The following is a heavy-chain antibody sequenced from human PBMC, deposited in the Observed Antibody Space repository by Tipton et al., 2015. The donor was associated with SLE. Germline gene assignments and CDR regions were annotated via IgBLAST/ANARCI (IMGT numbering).Heavy chain of an antibody. J-gene: IGHJ6*02. CDR3: AKDVVEAYYYYGMDV. CDR1: GFTFSNYA. CDR2: IRASGLST. D-gene: IGHD2-21*01. Sequence: SLRLSCAASGFTFSNYAMTWVRQAPGKGLEWVASIRASGLSTYYADSVKGRFSISRDNSKNTLYLQMNSLRAEDTAVYYCAKDVVEAYYYYGMDVWGQGTLVTVSS. V-gene: IGHV3-23*01.